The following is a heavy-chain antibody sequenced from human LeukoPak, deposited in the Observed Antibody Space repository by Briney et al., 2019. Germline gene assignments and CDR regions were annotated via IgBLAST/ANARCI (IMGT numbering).Heavy chain of an antibody. V-gene: IGHV4-39*07. CDR2: IYYSGST. CDR3: AREDHDAFDI. CDR1: GGSISSRSYY. Sequence: SETLSLTCTVSGGSISSRSYYWGWIRQPPGKGLEWIGNIYYSGSTYYNPSLKSRVTISVDTSKNQFSLRLNSVTAADTAVYYCAREDHDAFDIWGQGTMVTVSS. J-gene: IGHJ3*02.